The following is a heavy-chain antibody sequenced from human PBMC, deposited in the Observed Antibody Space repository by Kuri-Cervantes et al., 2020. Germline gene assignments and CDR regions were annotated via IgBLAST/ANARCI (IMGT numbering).Heavy chain of an antibody. CDR3: TRSATPQMDYYDSSGYGRNAFDI. D-gene: IGHD3-22*01. J-gene: IGHJ3*02. CDR1: GGTFSSYA. Sequence: SVTVSCKASGGTFSSYAISWVRQAPGQGLEWMGGIIPIFGTANYAQKFQGRVTITADESTSTAYMELSSLRSEDTAVYYCTRSATPQMDYYDSSGYGRNAFDIRGQGTMVTVSS. CDR2: IIPIFGTA. V-gene: IGHV1-69*13.